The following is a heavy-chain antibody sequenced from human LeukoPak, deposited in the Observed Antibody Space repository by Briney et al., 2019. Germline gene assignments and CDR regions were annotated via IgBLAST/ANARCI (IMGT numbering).Heavy chain of an antibody. CDR1: GGSISSSSYY. D-gene: IGHD4-17*01. V-gene: IGHV4-39*01. Sequence: SQTLSLTCTVSGGSISSSSYYWGWIRQPPGKGLEWIGSIYYSGSTYYNPSLKSRVTISVDTSKNQFSLKLSSVTAADTAVYYCARGGHDYGDPTLDYWGQGTLVTVSS. CDR3: ARGGHDYGDPTLDY. J-gene: IGHJ4*02. CDR2: IYYSGST.